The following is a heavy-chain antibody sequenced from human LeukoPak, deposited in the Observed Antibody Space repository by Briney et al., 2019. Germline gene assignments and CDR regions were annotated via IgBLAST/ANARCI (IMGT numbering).Heavy chain of an antibody. Sequence: SVKVSCKASGGTFSSYAISWVRQAPGQGLEWMGGIIPIFGTANYAQKFQGRVTITADESTSTAYMELSSLRSEDTAVYYCARVTPLIVVVPAAKRKNWFDPWGQGTLVTVS. CDR3: ARVTPLIVVVPAAKRKNWFDP. V-gene: IGHV1-69*13. D-gene: IGHD2-2*01. CDR1: GGTFSSYA. J-gene: IGHJ5*02. CDR2: IIPIFGTA.